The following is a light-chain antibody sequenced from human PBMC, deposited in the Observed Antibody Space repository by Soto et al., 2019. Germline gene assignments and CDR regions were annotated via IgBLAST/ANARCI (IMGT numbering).Light chain of an antibody. J-gene: IGLJ2*01. CDR1: TGAVTSAHY. CDR3: LLYFGGNQLV. Sequence: QTVVTQEPSLTVSPGGTVTLTCASSTGAVTSAHYPSWFQQKPGQAPMSLIYSTNSRHSWTPGRFSGSLLGGKAALTLSGVRPEDEAEYFCLLYFGGNQLVFGGGTKVTVL. V-gene: IGLV7-43*01. CDR2: STN.